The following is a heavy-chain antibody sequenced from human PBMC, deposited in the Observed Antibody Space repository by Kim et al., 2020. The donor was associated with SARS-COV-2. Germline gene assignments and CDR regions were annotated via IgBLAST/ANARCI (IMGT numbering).Heavy chain of an antibody. D-gene: IGHD6-19*01. J-gene: IGHJ6*02. CDR2: IYYSGST. CDR3: ARRTPVAGTLTYYYGMDV. CDR1: GGSVSSGSYY. V-gene: IGHV4-61*01. Sequence: SETLSLTCTVSGGSVSSGSYYWSWIRQPPGKGLEWIGYIYYSGSTNSNPSLKSRVTISVDTSKNQFSLKLSAVTAADTAVYYCARRTPVAGTLTYYYGMDVWGQGTTVTVSS.